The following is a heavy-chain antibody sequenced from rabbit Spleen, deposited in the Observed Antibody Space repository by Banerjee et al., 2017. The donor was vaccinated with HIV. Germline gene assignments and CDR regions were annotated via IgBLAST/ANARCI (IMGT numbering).Heavy chain of an antibody. CDR1: GFDFSSNA. CDR3: ARDVDTIYFRFSL. J-gene: IGHJ4*01. D-gene: IGHD1-1*01. V-gene: IGHV1S45*01. CDR2: IFSGSGNT. Sequence: QEQLVESGGGLVQPEGSLTLTCKASGFDFSSNAMCWVRQAPGKGLEWIGCIFSGSGNTYYASWAKGRFTISKTSSTSVTLQVTSLTAADTATYFCARDVDTIYFRFSLWGPGTLVTV.